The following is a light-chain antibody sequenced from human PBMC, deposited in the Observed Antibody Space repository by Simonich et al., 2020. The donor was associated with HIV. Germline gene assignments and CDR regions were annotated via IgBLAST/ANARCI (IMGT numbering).Light chain of an antibody. Sequence: DIVMTQSPDSLAVSLGERATINCKSSQSVLYSSNNKNYLAWYRPKPGQPPQLLIYWASTRETGVPDRFRGSGSGTDFTLTISSLQAEDVAVYYCQQYYTTPLTFGGGTKVEIK. CDR1: QSVLYSSNNKNY. J-gene: IGKJ4*01. CDR3: QQYYTTPLT. CDR2: WAS. V-gene: IGKV4-1*01.